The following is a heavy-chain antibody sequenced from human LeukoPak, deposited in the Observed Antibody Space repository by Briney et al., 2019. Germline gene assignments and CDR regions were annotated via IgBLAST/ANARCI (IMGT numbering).Heavy chain of an antibody. D-gene: IGHD5-24*01. J-gene: IGHJ4*02. CDR2: IYTSGST. V-gene: IGHV4-61*02. CDR1: GVSISSGYYY. Sequence: PSETLSLTCTVSGVSISSGYYYWRWIRQPAGKGLEWIGRIYTSGSTNYNPSLKSRVTISVDTSKNQFSLKLSSVTAADTAVYYCARRDRANFDYWGQGTLVTVSS. CDR3: ARRDRANFDY.